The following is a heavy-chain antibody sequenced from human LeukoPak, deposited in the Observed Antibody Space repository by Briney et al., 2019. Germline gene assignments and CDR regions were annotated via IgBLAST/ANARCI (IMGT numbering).Heavy chain of an antibody. CDR2: ISSSRSNI. Sequence: PGGSLRLSCAASGFTFSGYSMNWVRQAPGKGLECVSYISSSRSNIYYTDSVQGRFTISRDNAKNSLYLQMNSLRAEDTAVYYCATPALHCGGDCFASWGQGTLVTVSS. J-gene: IGHJ4*02. D-gene: IGHD2-21*02. CDR1: GFTFSGYS. CDR3: ATPALHCGGDCFAS. V-gene: IGHV3-48*04.